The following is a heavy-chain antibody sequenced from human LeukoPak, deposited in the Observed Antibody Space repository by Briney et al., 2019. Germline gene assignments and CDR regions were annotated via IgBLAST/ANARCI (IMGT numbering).Heavy chain of an antibody. V-gene: IGHV4-34*01. J-gene: IGHJ4*02. D-gene: IGHD2-15*01. Sequence: SETLSLTCAVYGGSFSGYYWSWIRQPPGKGLEWIGEINHSGSTNYNPSLKSRVTISVDTSKNQFSLKLSSVTVADTAVYYCARRCSGGSCYFSRNYFDYWGQGTLVTVSS. CDR1: GGSFSGYY. CDR3: ARRCSGGSCYFSRNYFDY. CDR2: INHSGST.